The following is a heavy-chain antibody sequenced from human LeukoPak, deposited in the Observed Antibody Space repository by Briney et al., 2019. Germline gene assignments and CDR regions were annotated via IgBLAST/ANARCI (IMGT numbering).Heavy chain of an antibody. CDR3: ARQLGDRLLFDY. CDR2: IYYSGNT. Sequence: SETLSLTCSVSGGSISSYFWSWIRQPPGKGLEWIGYIYYSGNTNYNPSLKSRVTISVDTSKNQFSLKLSSVTAADTAVYYCARQLGDRLLFDYWGQGTLVTVSS. D-gene: IGHD2-21*01. V-gene: IGHV4-59*01. J-gene: IGHJ4*02. CDR1: GGSISSYF.